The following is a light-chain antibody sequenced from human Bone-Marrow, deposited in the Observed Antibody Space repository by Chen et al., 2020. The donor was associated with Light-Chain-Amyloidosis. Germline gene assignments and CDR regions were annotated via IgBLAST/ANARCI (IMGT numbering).Light chain of an antibody. CDR2: EVS. CDR1: QSLRDIKTY. Sequence: DIVMTQTPLSLSVTPGLPASISCKSSQSLRDIKTYLYWYLQKPGQSPQLLIYEVSNRFSGVPDRFSGSGSETDFTLKISRVEAEDVGVYYCMQSIQLPLTFGGGTKVEIK. J-gene: IGKJ4*01. V-gene: IGKV2D-29*02. CDR3: MQSIQLPLT.